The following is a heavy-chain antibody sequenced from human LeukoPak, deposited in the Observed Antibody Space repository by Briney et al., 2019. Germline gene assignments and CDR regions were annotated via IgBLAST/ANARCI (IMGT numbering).Heavy chain of an antibody. CDR2: IRYDGSNK. J-gene: IGHJ4*02. CDR1: GFTFSNYA. V-gene: IGHV3-30*02. D-gene: IGHD1-14*01. CDR3: AKESYYITGGYFDY. Sequence: GRSLRLSCAASGFTFSNYAMHWVRQAPGKGLEWVAFIRYDGSNKYYADSVKGRFTISRDNSKNTLYLQMNSLRAEDTAVYYCAKESYYITGGYFDYWGQGTLVTVSS.